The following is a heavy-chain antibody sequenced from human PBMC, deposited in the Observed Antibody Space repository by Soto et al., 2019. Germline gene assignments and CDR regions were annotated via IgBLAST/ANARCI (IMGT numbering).Heavy chain of an antibody. J-gene: IGHJ4*02. V-gene: IGHV3-23*01. CDR1: GFTFSNYA. CDR3: AKEGNSGLYYFDY. Sequence: GGSLRLSCAASGFTFSNYALSWVRQAPGKGLEWVSTISGSGGSTYYADSVKGRFTISRDTPKNTLYLQMNSLRAADTAVYYCAKEGNSGLYYFDYWGQGTLLTVSS. CDR2: ISGSGGST. D-gene: IGHD5-12*01.